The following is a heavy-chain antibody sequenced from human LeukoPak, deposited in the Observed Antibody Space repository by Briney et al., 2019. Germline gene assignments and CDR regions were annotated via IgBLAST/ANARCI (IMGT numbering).Heavy chain of an antibody. D-gene: IGHD5-24*01. V-gene: IGHV4-39*01. J-gene: IGHJ4*02. CDR3: VEMATRWYFDY. CDR1: GGSISNTSYY. Sequence: SETLSLTCTVSGGSISNTSYYWGWIRQPPGKGLEWIGSIYYSGSTYYNPSLKSRVTMSVDTSKNQFSLKLSSVTAADTAVYYCVEMATRWYFDYWGQGTLATVSS. CDR2: IYYSGST.